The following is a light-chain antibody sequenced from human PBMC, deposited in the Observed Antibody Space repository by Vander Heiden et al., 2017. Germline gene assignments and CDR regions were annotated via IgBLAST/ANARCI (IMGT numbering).Light chain of an antibody. CDR3: SSYTSSSTLV. V-gene: IGLV2-14*01. CDR2: EVS. Sequence: QSALPQPASVSGSPGQSLTISCTGTSSDVGGYDYVSWYQQHPGKAPKLMIYEVSDRPSGVSNRFSGSKAGNTASLTISGLQAEDEADYYCSSYTSSSTLVFGEGTKLTVL. CDR1: SSDVGGYDY. J-gene: IGLJ2*01.